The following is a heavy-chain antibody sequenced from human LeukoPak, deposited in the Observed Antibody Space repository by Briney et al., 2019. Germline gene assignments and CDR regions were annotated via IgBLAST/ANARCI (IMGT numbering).Heavy chain of an antibody. Sequence: SETLSLTCTVSGGSISSGGYYWSWIRQHPGKGLEWLGYIYYSGSTYYNPSLKSRVTISVDTSKNQFSLKLSSVTAADTAVYYCARGLGYDFWSGLWPPGFDPWGQGTLVTVSS. D-gene: IGHD3-3*01. CDR3: ARGLGYDFWSGLWPPGFDP. J-gene: IGHJ5*02. V-gene: IGHV4-31*03. CDR1: GGSISSGGYY. CDR2: IYYSGST.